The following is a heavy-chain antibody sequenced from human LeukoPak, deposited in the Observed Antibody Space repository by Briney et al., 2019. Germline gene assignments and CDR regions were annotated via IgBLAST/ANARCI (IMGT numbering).Heavy chain of an antibody. V-gene: IGHV3-11*01. J-gene: IGHJ6*02. D-gene: IGHD7-27*01. CDR3: ARAHWGYGMDV. Sequence: GGSLRLSCAASGFTFSDHYMSRIRQAPGKGLEWVSYISSSGSTIYYADSVKGRFTISRDNAKNSLYLQMSSLRAEDTAVYYCARAHWGYGMDVWGQGTTVTVSS. CDR2: ISSSGSTI. CDR1: GFTFSDHY.